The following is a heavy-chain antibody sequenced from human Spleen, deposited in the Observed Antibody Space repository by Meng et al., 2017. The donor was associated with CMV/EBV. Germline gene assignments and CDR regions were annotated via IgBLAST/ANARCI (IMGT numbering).Heavy chain of an antibody. CDR2: ISSSGSTI. V-gene: IGHV3-48*03. D-gene: IGHD3-10*01. CDR1: GFTFSSYE. Sequence: GGSLRLSCAASGFTFSSYEMNWVRQAPGKGLEWVSYISSSGSTIYYADSVKGRFTISRDNAKNSLYLQMNSLRAEDTAVYYCARDLFKYYYGSGSYRIYYYYGMDVWGQGTTVTVSS. CDR3: ARDLFKYYYGSGSYRIYYYYGMDV. J-gene: IGHJ6*02.